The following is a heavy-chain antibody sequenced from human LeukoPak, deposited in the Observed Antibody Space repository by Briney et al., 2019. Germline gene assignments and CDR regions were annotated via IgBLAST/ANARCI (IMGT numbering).Heavy chain of an antibody. CDR1: EFTFSRYA. CDR2: ISGSGGST. CDR3: AKVPAPYYDILTGYSYQYYFDY. V-gene: IGHV3-23*01. Sequence: RGSLRLSCAASEFTFSRYAMSWVRQAPGKGLEWVSAISGSGGSTNYADSVKGRFTISRDNSKNTLYLQMNSLRAEDTAVYYCAKVPAPYYDILTGYSYQYYFDYWGQGTLVTVSS. D-gene: IGHD3-9*01. J-gene: IGHJ4*02.